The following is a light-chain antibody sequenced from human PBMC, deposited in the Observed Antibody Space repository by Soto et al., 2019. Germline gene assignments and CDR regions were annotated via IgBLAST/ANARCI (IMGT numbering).Light chain of an antibody. CDR2: LGS. V-gene: IGKV2-28*01. J-gene: IGKJ1*01. CDR1: QSLLHSNGYNY. CDR3: MQARQSPWT. Sequence: DIVMTQSPLSLPVTPGEPASISCRSSQSLLHSNGYNYLDWYLQKPGQSPQLLIYLGSNRASGVPERFSCSGSGTDFTLKISRVEAEDVGVYYCMQARQSPWTFGQGNKVEIK.